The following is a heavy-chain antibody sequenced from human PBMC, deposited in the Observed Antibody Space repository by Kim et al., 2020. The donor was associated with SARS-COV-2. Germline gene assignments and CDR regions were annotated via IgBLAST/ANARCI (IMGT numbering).Heavy chain of an antibody. Sequence: GGSLRLSCAASGFTFSDYYMSWIRQAPGKGLEWVSYISSSGSTIYYADSVKGRFTISRDNAKNSLYLQMNSLRAEDTAVYYCARSTPAPVPAAIYFDYWGQGTLVTVSS. CDR3: ARSTPAPVPAAIYFDY. D-gene: IGHD2-2*01. V-gene: IGHV3-11*01. CDR1: GFTFSDYY. CDR2: ISSSGSTI. J-gene: IGHJ4*02.